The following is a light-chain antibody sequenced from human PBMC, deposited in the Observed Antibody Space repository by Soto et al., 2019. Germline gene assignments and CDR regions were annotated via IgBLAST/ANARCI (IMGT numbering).Light chain of an antibody. Sequence: AIRMTQSPSSFSASTGDRVTITCRASQGISSYLAWYQQKPGKAPKLLIYAASTWQSGVPSRFSGSRFGTDFTLTISCLQSEDFATYYCQEYYSYPPLTFGGGTKVEIK. CDR1: QGISSY. V-gene: IGKV1-8*01. CDR3: QEYYSYPPLT. CDR2: AAS. J-gene: IGKJ4*01.